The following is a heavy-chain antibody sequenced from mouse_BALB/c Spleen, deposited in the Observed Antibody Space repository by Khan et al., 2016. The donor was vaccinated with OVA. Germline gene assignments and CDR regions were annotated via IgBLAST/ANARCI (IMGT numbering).Heavy chain of an antibody. V-gene: IGHV3-2*02. CDR3: AKVYGGDFDY. CDR2: ISYSGNT. J-gene: IGHJ2*01. D-gene: IGHD1-1*01. CDR1: GYSNTTDYA. Sequence: EVQLQKSGPGLVKPSQSLSLTCTVTGYSNTTDYAWNWIRQFPGNKLEWMGYISYSGNTKYNPSLQSRTSITRDTSKNKFFLQLTSVTTEDTASDYCAKVYGGDFDYWGEGNNLTGTS.